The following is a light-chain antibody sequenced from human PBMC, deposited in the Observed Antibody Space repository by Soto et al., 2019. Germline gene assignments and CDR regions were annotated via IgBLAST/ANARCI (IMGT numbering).Light chain of an antibody. CDR3: QQYGSSRFT. V-gene: IGKV3-20*01. J-gene: IGKJ3*01. CDR1: QSISSSY. Sequence: EIVLTQSPGTLSLSPGERVTLSCRASQSISSSYLAWYQQKPGQAPRLLVYGASSRATGTPDRFSGSGSGTDFTLTISRLEPEDFAVYYCQQYGSSRFTFGPGTKVDIK. CDR2: GAS.